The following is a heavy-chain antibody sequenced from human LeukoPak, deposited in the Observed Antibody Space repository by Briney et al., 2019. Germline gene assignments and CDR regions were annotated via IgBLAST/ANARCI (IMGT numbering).Heavy chain of an antibody. Sequence: GGSLRLSCAASGFTFRTYAMSWVRQAPGKGLEWVSGISDSGDGTYYAESVKGRFTISRDNSKNTLYLQMNSLRAEDTAVYYCARDRLDYDFVPGYWGQGTLVTVSS. V-gene: IGHV3-23*01. CDR2: ISDSGDGT. J-gene: IGHJ4*02. CDR3: ARDRLDYDFVPGY. CDR1: GFTFRTYA. D-gene: IGHD3-3*01.